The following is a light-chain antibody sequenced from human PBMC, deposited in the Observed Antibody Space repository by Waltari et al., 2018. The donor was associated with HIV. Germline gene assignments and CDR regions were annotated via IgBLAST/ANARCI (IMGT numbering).Light chain of an antibody. CDR3: MLFLRSSYL. V-gene: IGLV7-43*01. CDR1: TVPVNIVHY. CDR2: SST. Sequence: QAVVTQEPSVTVSPGGPVTLNCTSATVPVNIVHYANWFQQRPGQAPRPLFYSSTRRHSLTPERFSASLVDDRAALILSTVWPEDEALHYRMLFLRSSYLFGGGTKVTVL. J-gene: IGLJ2*01.